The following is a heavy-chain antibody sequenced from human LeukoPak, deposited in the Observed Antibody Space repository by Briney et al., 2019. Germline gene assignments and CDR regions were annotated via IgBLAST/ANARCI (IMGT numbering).Heavy chain of an antibody. V-gene: IGHV4-39*01. Sequence: SETLSLTCTVSGGSISSSSYYWGWIRQPPGKGLEWIGSIYYSGSTYYNPSLKSRVTISVDTSKNQFSLKLSSMTAADTAVYYCARLGYYYDSSHWGQGTLVTVSS. CDR1: GGSISSSSYY. CDR3: ARLGYYYDSSH. J-gene: IGHJ4*02. D-gene: IGHD3-22*01. CDR2: IYYSGST.